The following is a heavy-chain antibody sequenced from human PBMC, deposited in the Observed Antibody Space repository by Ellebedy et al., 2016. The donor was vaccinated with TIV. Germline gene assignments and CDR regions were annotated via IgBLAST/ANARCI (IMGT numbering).Heavy chain of an antibody. Sequence: AASVKVSCKSSGYTFISDLIHWVRQAPGQGLEWMGAVNPSNGGTGYAQKFQGRVTMTRDTSASTVYLELSSLRSEDTAVYYCAREGGVYFFDYWGQGTLVTATS. D-gene: IGHD2-8*02. CDR3: AREGGVYFFDY. CDR2: VNPSNGGT. CDR1: GYTFISDL. V-gene: IGHV1-46*01. J-gene: IGHJ4*02.